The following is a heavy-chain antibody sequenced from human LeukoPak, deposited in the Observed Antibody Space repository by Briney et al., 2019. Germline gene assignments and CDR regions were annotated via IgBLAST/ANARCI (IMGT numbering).Heavy chain of an antibody. Sequence: PGGSLRLSCAASRFTVSSYAMHWVSQARGKGLEWVAVISYDGSNKYYADSVKGRFTISRDNSKNTLCLQMNSLRAEDTAVYYCARASGYYFDYWGQGTLVTVSS. V-gene: IGHV3-30-3*01. CDR2: ISYDGSNK. J-gene: IGHJ4*02. CDR1: RFTVSSYA. D-gene: IGHD3-10*01. CDR3: ARASGYYFDY.